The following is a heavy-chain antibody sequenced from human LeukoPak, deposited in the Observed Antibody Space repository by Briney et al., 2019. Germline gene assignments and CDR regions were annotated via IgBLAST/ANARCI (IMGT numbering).Heavy chain of an antibody. D-gene: IGHD3-22*01. CDR1: GFTFSSYG. CDR2: IWYDGSNK. J-gene: IGHJ3*02. Sequence: PGGSLRLSCAASGFTFSSYGMHWVRQAPGKGLEWVAVIWYDGSNKYYADSVKGRFTISRDNSKNTLYLQMNNLRAEDTAVYYCARGTYYYDSSGYYHDAFDIWGQGTMVTVSS. CDR3: ARGTYYYDSSGYYHDAFDI. V-gene: IGHV3-33*08.